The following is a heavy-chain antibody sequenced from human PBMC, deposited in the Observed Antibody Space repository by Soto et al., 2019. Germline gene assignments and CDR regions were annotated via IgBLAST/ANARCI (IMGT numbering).Heavy chain of an antibody. CDR3: AKDMRVGATEWGFDY. CDR2: MSWNSGSI. CDR1: GFTFDDYA. D-gene: IGHD1-26*01. J-gene: IGHJ4*02. V-gene: IGHV3-9*01. Sequence: EVQLVESGGGLVQPGRSLRLSCAASGFTFDDYAMHWVRQAPGKGLEWVSGMSWNSGSIGYADSVKGRFTISRDNAKNSLYLQMNSLRAEDTALYYCAKDMRVGATEWGFDYWGQGTLVTVSS.